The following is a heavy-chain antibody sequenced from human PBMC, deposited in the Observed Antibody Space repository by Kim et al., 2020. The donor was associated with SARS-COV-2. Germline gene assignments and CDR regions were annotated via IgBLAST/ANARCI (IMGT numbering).Heavy chain of an antibody. V-gene: IGHV6-1*01. J-gene: IGHJ5*02. CDR1: GDTVSSNYTV. CDR3: TRGFAT. CDR2: TYHRSEWIN. Sequence: SQTLSLTCDISGDTVSSNYTVWNWIRQSPSGGLEWLGRTYHRSEWINEYAVSVKGRIIITPDTSKNQFSLHLSSVTPEDSAVYFCTRGFATWGPGTRVTVSS.